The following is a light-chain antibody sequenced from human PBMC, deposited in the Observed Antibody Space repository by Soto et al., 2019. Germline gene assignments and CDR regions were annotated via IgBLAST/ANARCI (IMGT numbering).Light chain of an antibody. Sequence: QSVLTQPPSASGTPGQRVTISCSGSSSNIGSNEVYWYQQLPGTAPKLLIYRNNQRPSGVPDRFSGSKSGTSASLAISGLQSEDEANYYCAAWDDSLSGPLFGGGTKVTVL. J-gene: IGLJ2*01. CDR1: SSNIGSNE. V-gene: IGLV1-47*01. CDR3: AAWDDSLSGPL. CDR2: RNN.